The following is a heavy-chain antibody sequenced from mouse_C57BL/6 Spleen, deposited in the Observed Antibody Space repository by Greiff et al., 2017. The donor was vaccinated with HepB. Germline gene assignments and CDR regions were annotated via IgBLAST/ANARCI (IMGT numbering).Heavy chain of an antibody. Sequence: EVQLQQSGPVLVKPGASVKMSCKASGYTFTDYYMNWVKQCHGKSLEWIGVINPYNGGTSYNQKFKGKATLTVDKSSSPAYMELNSLTSEVSAVCYCARSGSYRAMDYWGQGNSVTVSS. V-gene: IGHV1-19*01. CDR1: GYTFTDYY. CDR2: INPYNGGT. J-gene: IGHJ4*01. D-gene: IGHD1-1*01. CDR3: ARSGSYRAMDY.